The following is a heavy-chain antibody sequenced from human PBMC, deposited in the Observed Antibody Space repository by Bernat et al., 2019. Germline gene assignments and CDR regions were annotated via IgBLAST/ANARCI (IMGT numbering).Heavy chain of an antibody. CDR3: AKDGDIVLVPAADKYYFDY. V-gene: IGHV3-30*18. D-gene: IGHD2-2*01. CDR1: GFTFSSYG. Sequence: QVQLVESGGGVVQPGRSLRLSCAASGFTFSSYGMHWVRQAPGKGLEWVAVISSDGSNKYYADSVKGRFTISRDNSKNTLYLQMNSLRAEDTAVYYCAKDGDIVLVPAADKYYFDYWGQGTLVTVSS. J-gene: IGHJ4*02. CDR2: ISSDGSNK.